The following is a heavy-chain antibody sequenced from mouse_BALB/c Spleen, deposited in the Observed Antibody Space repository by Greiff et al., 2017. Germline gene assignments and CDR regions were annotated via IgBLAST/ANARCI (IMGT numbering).Heavy chain of an antibody. CDR1: GFTFSSYA. Sequence: EVKVVESGGGLVKPGGSLKLSCAASGFTFSSYAMSWVRQTPEKRLEWVASISSGGSTYYPDSVKGRFTISRDNARNNLYLQMSSLRSEDTAMYYCARGGDRYDDYAMDYWGQGTSVTVSS. V-gene: IGHV5-6-5*01. D-gene: IGHD2-14*01. J-gene: IGHJ4*01. CDR2: ISSGGST. CDR3: ARGGDRYDDYAMDY.